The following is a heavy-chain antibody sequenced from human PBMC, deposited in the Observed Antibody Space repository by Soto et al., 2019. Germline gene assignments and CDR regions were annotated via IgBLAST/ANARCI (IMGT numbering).Heavy chain of an antibody. D-gene: IGHD3-16*01. CDR3: ARGQSLFRGGQYD. V-gene: IGHV3-21*01. Sequence: GGSLRLSCAASGFTFSSYSMNWVRQAPGKGLEWVSSISSSSSYIYYADSVKGRFTIPRDNAKNSLYLQMNSLRAEDTAVYYWARGQSLFRGGQYDWGQGTLVTVYS. CDR1: GFTFSSYS. J-gene: IGHJ4*02. CDR2: ISSSSSYI.